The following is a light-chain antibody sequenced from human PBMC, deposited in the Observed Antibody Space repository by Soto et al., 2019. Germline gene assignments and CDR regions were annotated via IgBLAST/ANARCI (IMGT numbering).Light chain of an antibody. J-gene: IGLJ1*01. V-gene: IGLV2-23*02. CDR3: CSYAGDTTFVV. CDR1: SSDVGSYYP. Sequence: QTVVTQPASMSGSPGQSITISCTGTSSDVGSYYPVSWFQQHPGKAPKLIIYEVNKRPSGVSDRFSGSKSGNTASLTISGLQAADEAEYYCCSYAGDTTFVVFGTGTKVTVL. CDR2: EVN.